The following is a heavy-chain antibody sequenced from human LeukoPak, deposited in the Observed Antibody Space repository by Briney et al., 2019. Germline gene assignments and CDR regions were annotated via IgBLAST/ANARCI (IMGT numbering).Heavy chain of an antibody. J-gene: IGHJ4*02. Sequence: PGGSLRLSCSASGFTFSSYGMNWVRQAPGKGLEWVSCISSSSSYIYYADSLKGRFTISRDNAKNSLYLQMNSLRPEDTAVYYCARAMNHYDYSGMYYAVPSIYWGQGTLVTVSS. D-gene: IGHD3-22*01. CDR3: ARAMNHYDYSGMYYAVPSIY. V-gene: IGHV3-21*01. CDR2: ISSSSSYI. CDR1: GFTFSSYG.